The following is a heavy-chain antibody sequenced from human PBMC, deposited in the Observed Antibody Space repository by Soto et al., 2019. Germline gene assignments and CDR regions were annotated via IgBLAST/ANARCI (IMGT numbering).Heavy chain of an antibody. V-gene: IGHV3-30-3*01. Sequence: SLRLSCAASGFTFSSYAMHWVRQAPGKGLEWVAVISYDGSNKYYADSVKGRFTISRDNSKNTLYLQMNSLRAEDTAEYYCARGDTMVRGVISTYYYYYGMDVWGQGTTVTVSS. J-gene: IGHJ6*02. CDR2: ISYDGSNK. D-gene: IGHD3-10*01. CDR3: ARGDTMVRGVISTYYYYYGMDV. CDR1: GFTFSSYA.